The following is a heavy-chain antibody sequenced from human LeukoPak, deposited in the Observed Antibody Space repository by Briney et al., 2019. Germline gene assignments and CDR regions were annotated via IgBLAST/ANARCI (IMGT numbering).Heavy chain of an antibody. CDR3: ARDHYGGNSFFDY. J-gene: IGHJ4*02. CDR2: IYYSGST. CDR1: GGSISSYY. Sequence: SETLSLTCTVSGGSISSYYWSWIRQPPGKGLEWIGYIYYSGSTNYNPSLKSRVTISEDTSKNQFSLKLSSVTAADTAVYYCARDHYGGNSFFDYWGQGTLVTVSS. D-gene: IGHD4-23*01. V-gene: IGHV4-59*01.